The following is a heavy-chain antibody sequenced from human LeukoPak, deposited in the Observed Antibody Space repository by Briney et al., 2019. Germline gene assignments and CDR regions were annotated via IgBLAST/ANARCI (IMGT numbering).Heavy chain of an antibody. J-gene: IGHJ4*02. Sequence: ASVKVSCKASGGTFSSYAISWVRQAPGQGLEWMGGIIPIFGTANYAQKFQGRVTITADKSTSTAYMELSSLRSEDTAVYYCARRVTTWDYFDYWGQGTLVTVSS. D-gene: IGHD4-17*01. V-gene: IGHV1-69*06. CDR1: GGTFSSYA. CDR2: IIPIFGTA. CDR3: ARRVTTWDYFDY.